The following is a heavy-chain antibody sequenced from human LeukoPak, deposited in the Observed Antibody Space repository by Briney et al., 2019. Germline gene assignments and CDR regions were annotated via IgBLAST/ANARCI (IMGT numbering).Heavy chain of an antibody. V-gene: IGHV3-66*01. D-gene: IGHD3-22*01. J-gene: IGHJ4*02. CDR3: ARVMASGAHYDDD. Sequence: PGGSLRLSCAASGFTVSSNYMSWVRQAPGKGLEWVSVIYSGGSTYYADSVKGRFTISRDNSKNTLYLQMNSLRAEDTAVYYCARVMASGAHYDDDWGQGTLVTVSS. CDR1: GFTVSSNY. CDR2: IYSGGST.